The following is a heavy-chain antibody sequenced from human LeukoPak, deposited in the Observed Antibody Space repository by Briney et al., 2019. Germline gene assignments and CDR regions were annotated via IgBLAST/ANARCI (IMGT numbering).Heavy chain of an antibody. J-gene: IGHJ4*02. CDR1: GFTFSSYA. Sequence: GGSLRLSCAASGFTFSSYAMSWVRQAPGKGLEWVSAISGRGDITYYADSVKGRFTISRDNSKNTVYLQMNSLTADDTAVYYCAKTTVGYSSGRYPGWPADCWGQGTLVTVSS. D-gene: IGHD6-19*01. CDR3: AKTTVGYSSGRYPGWPADC. V-gene: IGHV3-23*01. CDR2: ISGRGDIT.